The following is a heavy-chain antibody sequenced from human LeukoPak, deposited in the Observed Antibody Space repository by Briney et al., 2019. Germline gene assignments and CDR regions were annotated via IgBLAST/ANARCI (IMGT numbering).Heavy chain of an antibody. J-gene: IGHJ3*02. CDR2: IKQDGSEK. CDR3: ARDSGAAAAGSIAFDI. CDR1: GFTFSSYW. V-gene: IGHV3-7*01. D-gene: IGHD6-13*01. Sequence: QTGGSLRLSCAASGFTFSSYWMSWVRQAPGKGLEWVANIKQDGSEKYYVDSVKGRFTISRDNAKNSLYLQMNSLRAEDTAVYYCARDSGAAAAGSIAFDIWGQGTMVTVSS.